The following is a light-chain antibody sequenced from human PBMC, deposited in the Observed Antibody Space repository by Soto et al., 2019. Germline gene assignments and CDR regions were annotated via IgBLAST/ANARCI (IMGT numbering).Light chain of an antibody. J-gene: IGKJ4*01. V-gene: IGKV3-11*01. Sequence: EIVLTQSPATLSLSPGERATLSCRASQSVSSYLAWYQQKPGQAPRLLIYDASNRATGIPARFSGSGSGTDFTLTISDLEPDDFAVYYCQQRSGWPSSFGGGTKVQIK. CDR1: QSVSSY. CDR2: DAS. CDR3: QQRSGWPSS.